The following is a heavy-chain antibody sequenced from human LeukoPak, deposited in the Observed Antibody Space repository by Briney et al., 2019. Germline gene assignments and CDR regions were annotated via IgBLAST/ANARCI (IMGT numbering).Heavy chain of an antibody. V-gene: IGHV1-24*01. Sequence: ASVKVSCKVPGDSLSDLPMHWVRQVAGKGLEWMGGFDPEFSEPVYAQRFQGRVTMSEDTSTDTAFMELTSLKSEDTAVYFCATQSLLAGVPYGYFQFWGPGTLVTVSS. J-gene: IGHJ1*01. CDR1: GDSLSDLP. D-gene: IGHD3-10*01. CDR3: ATQSLLAGVPYGYFQF. CDR2: FDPEFSEP.